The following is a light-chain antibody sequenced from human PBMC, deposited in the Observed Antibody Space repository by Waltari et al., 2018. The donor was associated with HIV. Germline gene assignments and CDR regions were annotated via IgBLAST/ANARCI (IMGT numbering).Light chain of an antibody. J-gene: IGKJ2*01. CDR1: QSVLYSSNNKNY. Sequence: DIVMTQSPDSLVVSLGERATINCKSSQSVLYSSNNKNYLAWYQQKPGQPPKLIIYWASTRESGVPDRFSGSGSGTDFTLTISSLQAEDVAVYYCQQYYSTPYTFGQGTKLEIK. CDR2: WAS. CDR3: QQYYSTPYT. V-gene: IGKV4-1*01.